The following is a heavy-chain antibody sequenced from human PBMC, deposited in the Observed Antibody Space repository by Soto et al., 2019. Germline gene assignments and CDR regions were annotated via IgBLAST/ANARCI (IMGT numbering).Heavy chain of an antibody. V-gene: IGHV4-39*01. CDR1: DGSITSGSYY. CDR2: IYYSGFP. Sequence: SETLSLTCSVSDGSITSGSYYFFCIGQPPWKGLELIGNIYYSGFPYYNPSLKSRVTISVDTSKNQFSLILTSVTAADTAVYYCARLGDNWNDPWYWGQGALVTVSS. J-gene: IGHJ4*02. CDR3: ARLGDNWNDPWY. D-gene: IGHD1-1*01.